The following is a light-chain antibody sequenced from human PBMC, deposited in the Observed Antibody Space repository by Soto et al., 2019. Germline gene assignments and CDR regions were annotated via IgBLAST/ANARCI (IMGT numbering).Light chain of an antibody. V-gene: IGKV1-17*01. Sequence: DIQMTPSPSSLSASVGDRVTITCRASQSISSYLNWYQQRPGDAPKRLIYAASSLQSGVPSRFSGSGSGTEFTLTISSLQPEDFATYYCLQHNSYPLTFGGGTKVDIK. CDR3: LQHNSYPLT. CDR1: QSISSY. J-gene: IGKJ4*01. CDR2: AAS.